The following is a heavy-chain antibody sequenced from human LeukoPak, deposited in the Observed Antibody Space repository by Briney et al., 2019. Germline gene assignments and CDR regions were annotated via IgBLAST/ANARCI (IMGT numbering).Heavy chain of an antibody. CDR1: GYSFTSYW. CDR2: IFPGDSDT. D-gene: IGHD2-8*02. Sequence: GESLKISCKGAGYSFTSYWIAWVRQMPGKGLEWMGIIFPGDSDTTYSPSFQGQVTISADKSISTAYLQWSSLRASDTAMYYCARLGYCTGTSCGRDDLYFDYWGQGTLVTVSS. J-gene: IGHJ4*02. V-gene: IGHV5-51*01. CDR3: ARLGYCTGTSCGRDDLYFDY.